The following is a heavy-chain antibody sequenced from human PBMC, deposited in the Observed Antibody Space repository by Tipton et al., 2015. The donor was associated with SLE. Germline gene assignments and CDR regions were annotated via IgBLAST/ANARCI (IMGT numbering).Heavy chain of an antibody. CDR1: GGSISSYY. CDR2: IYYSGST. V-gene: IGHV4-59*12. CDR3: ARAPGQLWPWDY. Sequence: LRLSCTVSGGSISSYYWSWIRQPPGKGLEWIGYIYYSGSTNYNPSLKSRVTISVDTSKNQFSLKLSSVTAADTAVYYCARAPGQLWPWDYWGQGTLVTVSS. D-gene: IGHD3-16*01. J-gene: IGHJ4*02.